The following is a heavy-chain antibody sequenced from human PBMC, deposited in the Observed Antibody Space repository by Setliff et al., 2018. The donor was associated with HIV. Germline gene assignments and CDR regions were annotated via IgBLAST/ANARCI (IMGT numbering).Heavy chain of an antibody. D-gene: IGHD5-12*01. V-gene: IGHV2-5*01. CDR3: ARVRRAYSGFDLGGETYYHYMDV. CDR2: IYWNDYE. Sequence: SGPTLVNPTQTLTLTCTFSGFSLTTLGVGVGWVRQTPRGALEWLATIYWNDYEHYSPSLQNRLTITKDTSKNQVVLTMTNMAPADTATYYCARVRRAYSGFDLGGETYYHYMDVWGKGTTVTVSS. J-gene: IGHJ6*03. CDR1: GFSLTTLGVG.